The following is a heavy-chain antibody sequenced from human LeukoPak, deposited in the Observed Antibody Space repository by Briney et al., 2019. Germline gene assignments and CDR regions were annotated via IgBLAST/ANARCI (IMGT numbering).Heavy chain of an antibody. CDR1: GFTFSSYA. V-gene: IGHV3-23*01. CDR3: AKLDLLRSVRDC. D-gene: IGHD3-10*01. J-gene: IGHJ4*02. Sequence: GGSLRLSCAASGFTFSSYAMSWVRQAPGKGLEWVSAISGSGGSTYYADSVKGRFTISRDNSKNTLYLQMNSLRAEDTAVYFCAKLDLLRSVRDCWGQGTLVTVSS. CDR2: ISGSGGST.